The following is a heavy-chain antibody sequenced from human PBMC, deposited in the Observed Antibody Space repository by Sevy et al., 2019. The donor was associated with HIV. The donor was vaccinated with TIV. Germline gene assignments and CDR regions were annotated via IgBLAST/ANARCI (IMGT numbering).Heavy chain of an antibody. V-gene: IGHV1-2*02. CDR3: ARVGGCSSTSCYWYFDL. J-gene: IGHJ2*01. Sequence: ASVKVSCKASGYTFTDYYMHWVRQAPGQGLEWMGWINPNSGGTNYAQEFQGRVTMTRDTSISTAYMELSRLRSDDTAVYYCARVGGCSSTSCYWYFDLWGRGTLVTVSS. D-gene: IGHD2-2*01. CDR2: INPNSGGT. CDR1: GYTFTDYY.